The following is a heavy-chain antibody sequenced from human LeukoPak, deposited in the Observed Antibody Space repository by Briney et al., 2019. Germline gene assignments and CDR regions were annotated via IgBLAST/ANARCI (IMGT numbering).Heavy chain of an antibody. Sequence: GASVKVSCKASGYTFTSYAMNWVRQAPGQGFEWMGWINTNTGNPTYAQGFTGRFVFSLDTSVSTAYLQISSLKAEDTAVYYCARDSGPQAVIEPDYWGQGTLVTVSS. CDR1: GYTFTSYA. V-gene: IGHV7-4-1*02. D-gene: IGHD3-10*01. CDR3: ARDSGPQAVIEPDY. J-gene: IGHJ4*02. CDR2: INTNTGNP.